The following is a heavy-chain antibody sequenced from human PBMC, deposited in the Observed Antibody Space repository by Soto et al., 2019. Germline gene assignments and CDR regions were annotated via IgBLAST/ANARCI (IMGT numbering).Heavy chain of an antibody. V-gene: IGHV3-23*01. J-gene: IGHJ3*02. CDR2: ISGSGGST. D-gene: IGHD3-22*01. Sequence: PGGSLRLSCAASGFTLSSYAMSWVRQAPGKGLEWVSAISGSGGSTYYADSVKGRFTISRDNSKNTLYLQMNSLRAEDTAVYYCATSNYYDSSGYPDDAFDIWGQGTMVTVSS. CDR3: ATSNYYDSSGYPDDAFDI. CDR1: GFTLSSYA.